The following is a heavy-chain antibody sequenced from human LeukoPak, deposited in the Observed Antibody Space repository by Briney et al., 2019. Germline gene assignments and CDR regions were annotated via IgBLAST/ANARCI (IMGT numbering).Heavy chain of an antibody. Sequence: GESLKMSCQCFGYSFTSFWIGWVRQMPGKGLEWMGIIHPGGSDIRYSPSFQGQVTISADKSISTAYLQRSSLKASDTAIYYCARSLNYYDSTGYLNWFDPWGQGTLVTVSS. V-gene: IGHV5-51*01. CDR3: ARSLNYYDSTGYLNWFDP. D-gene: IGHD3-22*01. J-gene: IGHJ5*02. CDR1: GYSFTSFW. CDR2: IHPGGSDI.